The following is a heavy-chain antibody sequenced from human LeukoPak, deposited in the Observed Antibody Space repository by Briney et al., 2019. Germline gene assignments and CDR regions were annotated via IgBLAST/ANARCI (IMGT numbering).Heavy chain of an antibody. Sequence: GGSLRLSCAASGFTFSSYGMHWVRQAPGKGLEWVAVIWSDGSNKNCADSVKGRFTISRDNSKNTLYLQMNSLRVEDTAMYATDIGSAPFDYWGQGTLVTVSS. J-gene: IGHJ4*02. CDR1: GFTFSSYG. D-gene: IGHD3-10*01. V-gene: IGHV3-33*01. CDR2: IWSDGSNK. CDR3: DIGSAPFDY.